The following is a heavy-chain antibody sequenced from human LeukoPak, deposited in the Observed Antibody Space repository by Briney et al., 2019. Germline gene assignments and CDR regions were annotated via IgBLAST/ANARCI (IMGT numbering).Heavy chain of an antibody. V-gene: IGHV3-33*08. CDR3: ARGSGYFDY. Sequence: GGSLRLSCAASGFTFSSYSMNWVRQAPGKGLEWVAVIWYDGSNKYYADSVKGRFTISRDNSKNTLYLQMDSLRAEDTAVYYCARGSGYFDYWGQGTLVTVSS. CDR1: GFTFSSYS. CDR2: IWYDGSNK. J-gene: IGHJ4*02. D-gene: IGHD3-10*01.